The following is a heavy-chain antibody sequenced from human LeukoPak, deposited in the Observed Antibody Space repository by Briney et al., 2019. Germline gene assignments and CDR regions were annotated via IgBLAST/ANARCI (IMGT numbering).Heavy chain of an antibody. J-gene: IGHJ4*02. CDR1: GFTFDDYG. Sequence: RPGGSLRLSCAASGFTFDDYGMSWVRQAPGKGLEWVSGINWNGGSTGYAGSVKGRFIISRDNSKSTLYLQMNSLRAEDTAVYYCAKGQMTFDYWGQGTLVTVSS. CDR3: AKGQMTFDY. D-gene: IGHD2-21*02. CDR2: INWNGGST. V-gene: IGHV3-20*04.